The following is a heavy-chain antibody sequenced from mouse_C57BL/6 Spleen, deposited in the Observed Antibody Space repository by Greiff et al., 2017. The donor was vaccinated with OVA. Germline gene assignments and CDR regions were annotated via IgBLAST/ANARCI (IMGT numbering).Heavy chain of an antibody. CDR2: IDPSDSYT. V-gene: IGHV1-69*01. Sequence: QVQLQQPGAELVMPGASVKLSCKASGYTFTSYWMHWVKQRPGQGLEWIGEIDPSDSYTNYNQKFKGKSTLTVDKSSSTAYMQLSSLTSEDSAVYYCARSGYYCSSHYWGQGTTPTVSS. D-gene: IGHD1-1*01. CDR3: ARSGYYCSSHY. J-gene: IGHJ2*01. CDR1: GYTFTSYW.